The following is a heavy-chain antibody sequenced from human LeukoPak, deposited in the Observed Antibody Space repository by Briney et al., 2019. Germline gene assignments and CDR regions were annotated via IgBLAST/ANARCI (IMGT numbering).Heavy chain of an antibody. CDR1: GFTFDDYA. CDR2: ISWNSGSI. CDR3: ARGGVSSTSRFDP. Sequence: AGGSLRLSCAASGFTFDDYAMHWVRQAPGKGLEWVSGISWNSGSIGYADSVKGRFTISRDNAKNSLYLQMNSLRAEDTAVYYCARGGVSSTSRFDPWGQGTLVTVSS. D-gene: IGHD2-2*01. V-gene: IGHV3-9*01. J-gene: IGHJ5*02.